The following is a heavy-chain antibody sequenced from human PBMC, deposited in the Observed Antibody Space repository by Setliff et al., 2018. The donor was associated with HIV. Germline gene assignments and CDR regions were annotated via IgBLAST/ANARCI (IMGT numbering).Heavy chain of an antibody. J-gene: IGHJ4*02. Sequence: GGSLRLSCAASGFTVSSNYMSWVRQAPGKGLEWVSVIYSGGSTYYADSVKGRFTISRDNSKNTLYLQMNSLRAEDTAVYYCAKDVSDRFGVLSDPPGGQGTLVTVSS. D-gene: IGHD3-10*01. CDR3: AKDVSDRFGVLSDPP. V-gene: IGHV3-66*01. CDR1: GFTVSSNY. CDR2: IYSGGST.